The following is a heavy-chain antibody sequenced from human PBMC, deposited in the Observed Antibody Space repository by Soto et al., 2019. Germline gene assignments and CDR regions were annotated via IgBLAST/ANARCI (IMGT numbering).Heavy chain of an antibody. J-gene: IGHJ6*02. D-gene: IGHD2-2*01. Sequence: PGESLKISCKGSGYSFTSYWISWVRQMPGKGLEWMGRIDPSDSYTNYSPSFQGHVTISADKSISTAYLQWSSLKASDTAMYYCASSTRIVVVPAAMPVAYYGMDVWGQGTTVTVSS. CDR3: ASSTRIVVVPAAMPVAYYGMDV. V-gene: IGHV5-10-1*01. CDR2: IDPSDSYT. CDR1: GYSFTSYW.